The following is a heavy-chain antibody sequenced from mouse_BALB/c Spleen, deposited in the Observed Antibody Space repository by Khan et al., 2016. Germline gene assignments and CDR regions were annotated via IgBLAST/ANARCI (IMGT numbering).Heavy chain of an antibody. CDR3: AAYDGYYSAGFAY. J-gene: IGHJ3*01. CDR1: GYSITSDYA. CDR2: INYSGIT. V-gene: IGHV3-2*02. D-gene: IGHD2-3*01. Sequence: EVQLQESGPGLVKPSQSLSLTCTVPGYSITSDYAWNWIRQFPGNILEWMGYINYSGITTYNPSLKSRISVTRDTSKNQFFLQLNSVTAKDTATYYCAAYDGYYSAGFAYWGQGTLVTVSA.